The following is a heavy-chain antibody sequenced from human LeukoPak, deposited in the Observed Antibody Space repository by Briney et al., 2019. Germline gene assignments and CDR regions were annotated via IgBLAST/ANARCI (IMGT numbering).Heavy chain of an antibody. CDR3: ARGPRN. CDR1: GGSFSGYY. CDR2: INHSGST. Sequence: PSETLSLTCAVYGGSFSGYYWSWIRQPPGKGLGWIGEINHSGSTNYNPSLRSRVTISVDTSKNQSSLKLSSVTAADTAVYYCARGPRNWGQGTLVTVSS. J-gene: IGHJ4*02. V-gene: IGHV4-34*01.